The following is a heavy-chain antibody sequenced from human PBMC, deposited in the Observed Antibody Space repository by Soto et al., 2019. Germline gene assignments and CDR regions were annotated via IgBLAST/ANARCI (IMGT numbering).Heavy chain of an antibody. CDR2: IYYSGST. J-gene: IGHJ2*01. CDR3: ARDPGSGWAYWYFDL. V-gene: IGHV4-31*03. CDR1: GGSISSGGYY. Sequence: QVQLQESGPGLVKPSQTLSLTCTVSGGSISSGGYYWSWIRQHPGKGLEWIGYIYYSGSTYYNPSLKRRVTISVDTSKTQFSLKLSSVTAADTAVYYCARDPGSGWAYWYFDLWGRGTLVTVSS. D-gene: IGHD3-22*01.